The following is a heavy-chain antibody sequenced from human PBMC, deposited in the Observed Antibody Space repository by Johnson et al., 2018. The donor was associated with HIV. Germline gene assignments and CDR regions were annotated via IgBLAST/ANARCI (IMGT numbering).Heavy chain of an antibody. Sequence: VQLVESGGGLVKPGGSLRLSCAASGFTFSDYYMSWIRQAPGKGLEWVSGISWNSGSIGYADSVKGRFTISRDNAKNSLYLQRNSLRAEDTALYYCAIGCGGDCYSGSGAFDIWGQGTMVTVSS. CDR1: GFTFSDYY. J-gene: IGHJ3*02. D-gene: IGHD2-21*01. CDR3: AIGCGGDCYSGSGAFDI. V-gene: IGHV3-9*01. CDR2: ISWNSGSI.